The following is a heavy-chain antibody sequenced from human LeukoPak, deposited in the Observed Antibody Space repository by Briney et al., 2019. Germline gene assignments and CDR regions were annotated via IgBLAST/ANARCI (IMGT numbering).Heavy chain of an antibody. CDR2: INHSGST. Sequence: SETLSLTCAVYGGSFSGYYWSWIRQPPGKGLEWIGEINHSGSTNYNPSPKGRVTISVDTSKNQFSLKLSSVTAADTAVYYCARVLGYCSSTSCHNEYFQHWGQGTLVTVSS. J-gene: IGHJ1*01. V-gene: IGHV4-34*01. CDR3: ARVLGYCSSTSCHNEYFQH. D-gene: IGHD2-2*02. CDR1: GGSFSGYY.